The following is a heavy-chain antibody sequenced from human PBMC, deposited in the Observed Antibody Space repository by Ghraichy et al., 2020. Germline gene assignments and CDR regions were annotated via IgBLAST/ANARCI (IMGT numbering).Heavy chain of an antibody. CDR3: ARRRLGKGLWFDP. V-gene: IGHV4-39*01. CDR2: IYYSGST. Sequence: SQTLSLTCTVSGGSISSSSYYWGWIRQPPGKGLEWIGSIYYSGSTYYNPSLKSRVTISVDTSKNQFSLKLSSVTAADTAVYYCARRRLGKGLWFDPWGQGTLVTVSS. CDR1: GGSISSSSYY. D-gene: IGHD3-22*01. J-gene: IGHJ5*02.